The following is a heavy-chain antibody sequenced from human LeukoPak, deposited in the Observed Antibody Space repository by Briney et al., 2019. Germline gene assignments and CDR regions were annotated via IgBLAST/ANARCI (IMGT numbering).Heavy chain of an antibody. CDR2: ISAYNDNT. J-gene: IGHJ5*02. CDR3: ARDLIAVRPGWFDP. D-gene: IGHD6-6*01. Sequence: GASVRVSCKASGYTFTTYGISWVRQAPGQGLEWMGWISAYNDNTNYAQNVQGRVTMTTDTSTSTAYLEVRSLRYDDTAVYFCARDLIAVRPGWFDPWGQGTLVIVSS. CDR1: GYTFTTYG. V-gene: IGHV1-18*04.